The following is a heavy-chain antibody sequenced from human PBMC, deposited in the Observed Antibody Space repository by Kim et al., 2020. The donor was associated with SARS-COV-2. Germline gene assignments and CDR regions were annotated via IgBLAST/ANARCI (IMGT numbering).Heavy chain of an antibody. D-gene: IGHD1-26*01. V-gene: IGHV3-64D*06. CDR3: VRYVRSYGAVL. CDR1: GFIFSDYA. Sequence: GGSLRLSCTGSGFIFSDYAIHWVRRAPGKGLEYVSATTRSGDGSFYADSVEGRFTISRDNSKSTLYLQMNSLRLEDTSMYYCVRYVRSYGAVLWGQGTLVMVSS. J-gene: IGHJ4*02. CDR2: TTRSGDGS.